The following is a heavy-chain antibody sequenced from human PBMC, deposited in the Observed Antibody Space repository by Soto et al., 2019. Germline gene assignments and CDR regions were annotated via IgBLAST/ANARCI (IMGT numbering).Heavy chain of an antibody. D-gene: IGHD3-10*01. V-gene: IGHV4-31*03. CDR3: ARELRFGEDYYGMDV. Sequence: QVQLQESGPGLVKPSQTLSLTCTVSGGSISSGGYYWSWIRQHPGKGLEWIGYIYYSGSTYYNPSLKSRVTVSVDPSKNQFSLKLSSVTAAATAVYYCARELRFGEDYYGMDVWGQGTTVTVSS. CDR1: GGSISSGGYY. J-gene: IGHJ6*02. CDR2: IYYSGST.